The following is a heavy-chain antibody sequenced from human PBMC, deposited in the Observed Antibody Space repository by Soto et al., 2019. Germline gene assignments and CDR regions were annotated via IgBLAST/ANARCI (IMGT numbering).Heavy chain of an antibody. CDR2: IIHSGST. CDR1: GGSFSGYY. J-gene: IGHJ4*02. V-gene: IGHV4-34*12. Sequence: SETLSLTCAFYGGSFSGYYWTWIRQPPGTGLEWFGEIIHSGSTNYNPSLKCRFTISVDTSKNQFSLKLTSVTAADTAVYYCARDKITGLFDYWGQGTLVTSPQ. CDR3: ARDKITGLFDY. D-gene: IGHD2-8*02.